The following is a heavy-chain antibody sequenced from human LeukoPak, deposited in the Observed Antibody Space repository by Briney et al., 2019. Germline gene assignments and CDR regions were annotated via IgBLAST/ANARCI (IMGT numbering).Heavy chain of an antibody. CDR2: INPDGNKK. CDR1: GLTFSSSW. J-gene: IGHJ4*02. V-gene: IGHV3-7*01. CDR3: ARDLAYSRLDY. Sequence: GGTLRLSCAVSGLTFSSSWMDWVRQAPGKGLEWVASINPDGNKKYSADSVKGRFTISRDNAENSLYLQMNSLRVEDTAFYYCARDLAYSRLDYWGQGMLVTVSS. D-gene: IGHD5-18*01.